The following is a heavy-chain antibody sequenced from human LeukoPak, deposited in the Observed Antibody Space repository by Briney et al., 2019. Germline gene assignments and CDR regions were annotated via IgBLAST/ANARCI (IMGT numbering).Heavy chain of an antibody. CDR1: GYTFTGYY. J-gene: IGHJ4*02. Sequence: ASVKVSCKASGYTFTGYYMHWVRQAPGKGLEWMGGFDPERGATIYAQKFQGRVTMTEDTSTDTAYIKLNSLRSEDTAVYYCATDSGSYWAGYWGQGTLVTVSS. V-gene: IGHV1-24*01. CDR2: FDPERGAT. D-gene: IGHD1-26*01. CDR3: ATDSGSYWAGY.